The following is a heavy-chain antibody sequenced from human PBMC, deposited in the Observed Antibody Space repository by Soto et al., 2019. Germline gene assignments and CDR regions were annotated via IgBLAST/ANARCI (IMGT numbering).Heavy chain of an antibody. D-gene: IGHD3-22*01. Sequence: WGSLRLSCAASGFTFISYAIIFFRQSPVKGLEWVSAISGSGGSTYYADSVKGRFTISRDNSKNTLYLQMNSLRAEDTAVYYCAKMGQIGVVTPPWFDPWGQGTLVTVSS. J-gene: IGHJ5*02. V-gene: IGHV3-23*01. CDR3: AKMGQIGVVTPPWFDP. CDR2: ISGSGGST. CDR1: GFTFISYA.